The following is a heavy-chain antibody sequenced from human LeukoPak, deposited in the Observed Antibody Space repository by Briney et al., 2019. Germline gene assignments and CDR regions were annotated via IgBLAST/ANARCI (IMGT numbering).Heavy chain of an antibody. J-gene: IGHJ4*02. CDR2: ISCYNGNT. CDR3: ARVPRNSGYDLIDY. D-gene: IGHD5-12*01. Sequence: ASMKVSCKASGYTFASYGISWVRQAPGQGLEWMGWISCYNGNTNYAQKLQGRVTMTTDTSTTTAYMELRSLRSDDTAVYYCARVPRNSGYDLIDYWGQGTLVTVSS. CDR1: GYTFASYG. V-gene: IGHV1-18*01.